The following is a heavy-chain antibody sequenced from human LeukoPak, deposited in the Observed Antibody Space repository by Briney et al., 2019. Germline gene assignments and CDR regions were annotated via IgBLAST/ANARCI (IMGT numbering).Heavy chain of an antibody. CDR2: TVGGGDGT. V-gene: IGHV3-23*01. CDR1: GFTFSSTS. D-gene: IGHD2-15*01. J-gene: IGHJ4*02. CDR3: ARDKLRASAATGTDY. Sequence: GGSLRLSCAASGFTFSSTSMSWVRQAPGKGLEWVAVTVGGGDGTYYADSVKGRFTISRDNSNNTLYLQMNSLRAEDTALYYCARDKLRASAATGTDYWGQGTLVTVSS.